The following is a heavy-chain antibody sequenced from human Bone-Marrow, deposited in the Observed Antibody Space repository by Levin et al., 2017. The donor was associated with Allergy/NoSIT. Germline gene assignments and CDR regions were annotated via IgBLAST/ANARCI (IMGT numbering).Heavy chain of an antibody. Sequence: SETLSLTCTVSGDSIRSSYWNRIRQPPGKGLEWIGYVYNSGSTIYNPSLKSRVTISIDTSKNHFSLKLGSVTPADTAVYYCAREANDAFDFWGQGTMVTVSS. V-gene: IGHV4-59*01. CDR1: GDSIRSSY. D-gene: IGHD4/OR15-4a*01. J-gene: IGHJ3*01. CDR3: AREANDAFDF. CDR2: VYNSGST.